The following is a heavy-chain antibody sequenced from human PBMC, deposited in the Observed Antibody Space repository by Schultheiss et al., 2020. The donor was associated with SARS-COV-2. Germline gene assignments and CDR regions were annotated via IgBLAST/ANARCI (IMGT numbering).Heavy chain of an antibody. CDR3: ARDSDIVVVPAAMWRGSYFDY. CDR2: ISYDGSNK. D-gene: IGHD2-2*01. CDR1: GFTFSSYG. V-gene: IGHV3-30*03. J-gene: IGHJ4*02. Sequence: GGSLRLSCAASGFTFSSYGMHWVRQAPGKGLEWVAVISYDGSNKYYADSVKGRFTISRDNSKNTLYLQMNSLRAEDTAVYYCARDSDIVVVPAAMWRGSYFDYWGQGTLVTVSS.